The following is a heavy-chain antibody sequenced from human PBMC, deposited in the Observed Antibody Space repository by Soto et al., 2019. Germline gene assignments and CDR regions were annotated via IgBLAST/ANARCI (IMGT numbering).Heavy chain of an antibody. V-gene: IGHV4-30-2*01. Sequence: SETLSLTCAVSGGPISSGGYSWSWIRQPPGKGLEWIGYIYHSGSTYYNPSLKSRVTISVDRSKNQFSLKLSSVTAADTAVYYCARGRDDTIMEYYFDYWGQGILVTVSS. CDR3: ARGRDDTIMEYYFDY. CDR1: GGPISSGGYS. D-gene: IGHD3-16*01. CDR2: IYHSGST. J-gene: IGHJ4*02.